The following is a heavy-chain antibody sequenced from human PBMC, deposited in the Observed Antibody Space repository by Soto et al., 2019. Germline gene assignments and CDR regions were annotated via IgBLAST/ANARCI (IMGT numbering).Heavy chain of an antibody. V-gene: IGHV3-30-3*01. CDR3: ARGKGIVGGTLNFDY. CDR1: GFTFSTYA. Sequence: GGSLRLSCAASGFTFSTYAIHWVRQAPGKGLEWVAVISYDGSNKYYADSMKGRFTISRDNSKNTLYLQMNSLRAEDTAVYYCARGKGIVGGTLNFDYWGQGTLVTVSS. CDR2: ISYDGSNK. J-gene: IGHJ4*02. D-gene: IGHD1-26*01.